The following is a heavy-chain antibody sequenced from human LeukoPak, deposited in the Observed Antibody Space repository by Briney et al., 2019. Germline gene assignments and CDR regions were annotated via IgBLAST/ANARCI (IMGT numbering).Heavy chain of an antibody. V-gene: IGHV3-30*18. D-gene: IGHD5-18*01. CDR1: GFTFGNYD. CDR2: ISYDGSNR. J-gene: IGHJ4*02. Sequence: GGSLRLSCAASGFTFGNYDMHWVRQAPGKGLEWVAVISYDGSNRYYADSVNGRFTISRDNSKNTVYLQMNSLRAEDTAVYFCAKDDQEGYTYGHNFDYWGQGTLVTVSS. CDR3: AKDDQEGYTYGHNFDY.